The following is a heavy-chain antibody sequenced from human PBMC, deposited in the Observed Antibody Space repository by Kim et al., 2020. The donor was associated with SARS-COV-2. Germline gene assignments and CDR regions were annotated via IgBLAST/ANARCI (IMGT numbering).Heavy chain of an antibody. CDR2: ITGSGSGT. CDR3: ANARRNSGSRAYFFDY. D-gene: IGHD1-26*01. Sequence: GGSLRRSCSASVFTFSNYAMSWVRQAPGKGLEWVSAITGSGSGTYYADSVKGRFTISRDNSRNMMFLQMNSLRAEDTAVYYCANARRNSGSRAYFFDYWG. CDR1: VFTFSNYA. V-gene: IGHV3-23*01. J-gene: IGHJ4*01.